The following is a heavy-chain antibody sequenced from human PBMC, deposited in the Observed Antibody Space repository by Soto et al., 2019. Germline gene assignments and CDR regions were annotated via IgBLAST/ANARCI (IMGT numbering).Heavy chain of an antibody. J-gene: IGHJ5*02. CDR1: GDSFSSYA. D-gene: IGHD3-16*01. Sequence: GDSVKVACKAFGDSFSSYAISWVRQAPGQGLEWMGGIIPIFGTLSFAQRFQGRFSITADRSTNTAYMELLSLTPDDTSVYYCAKXREGDLVTGWFDPWGQGTLVTVPQ. CDR2: IIPIFGTL. V-gene: IGHV1-69*06. CDR3: AKXREGDLVTGWFDP.